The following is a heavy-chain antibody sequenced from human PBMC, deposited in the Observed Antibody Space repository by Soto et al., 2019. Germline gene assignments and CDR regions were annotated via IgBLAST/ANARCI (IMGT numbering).Heavy chain of an antibody. Sequence: PSETLSLTCTVSGGSISSSTYYWGWIRQPPGKGLEWIGSSYYSGTTYYNPSLKSRVTISVDTSKNQFSLKLSSVTAADTAVYYCARLSSSSRNNPFDPWGQGTLVT. CDR2: SYYSGTT. CDR1: GGSISSSTYY. J-gene: IGHJ5*02. V-gene: IGHV4-39*01. D-gene: IGHD6-6*01. CDR3: ARLSSSSRNNPFDP.